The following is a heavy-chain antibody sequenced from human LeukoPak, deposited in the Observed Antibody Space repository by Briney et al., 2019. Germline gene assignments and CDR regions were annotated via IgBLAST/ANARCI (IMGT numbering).Heavy chain of an antibody. V-gene: IGHV3-7*01. Sequence: PGGSLRLSCAASGFTFSSYWMSWVRQAPGKGLEWVANIKQDGSEKYYVDSVKGRFTISRDNAKNSLYLQMNSLRAEDTAVYYCARGLRYCSGGSCYWFDPWGQGTLVTVSS. J-gene: IGHJ5*02. CDR3: ARGLRYCSGGSCYWFDP. D-gene: IGHD2-15*01. CDR2: IKQDGSEK. CDR1: GFTFSSYW.